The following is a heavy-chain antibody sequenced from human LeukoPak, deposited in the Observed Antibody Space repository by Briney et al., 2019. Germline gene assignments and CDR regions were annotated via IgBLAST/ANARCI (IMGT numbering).Heavy chain of an antibody. D-gene: IGHD6-13*01. CDR3: AKALGAAAGPGFDY. CDR2: IRYDGSNK. J-gene: IGHJ4*02. V-gene: IGHV3-30*02. Sequence: GGSLRLSCAASGFTFSSYGMHWVRQAPGKGLEWVAFIRYDGSNKYYADSVKGRFTISRDNSKNTLYLQMNSLRAEDTAVYYCAKALGAAAGPGFDYWGQGTLVTVSS. CDR1: GFTFSSYG.